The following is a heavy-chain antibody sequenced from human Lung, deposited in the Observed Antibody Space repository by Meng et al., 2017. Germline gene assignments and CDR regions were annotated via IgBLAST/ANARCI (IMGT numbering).Heavy chain of an antibody. V-gene: IGHV4-34*01. CDR2: INHSGST. J-gene: IGHJ4*02. CDR1: GGSFSDYY. CDR3: ARGPTTMAHDFDY. Sequence: QVQLQQWGPGLLKPSETLSLTCVVFGGSFSDYYWSWIRQPPGKGLEWIGEINHSGSTNYNPSLESRATISVDTSQNNLSLKLSSVTAADSAVYYCARGPTTMAHDFDYWGQGTLVTVSS. D-gene: IGHD4-11*01.